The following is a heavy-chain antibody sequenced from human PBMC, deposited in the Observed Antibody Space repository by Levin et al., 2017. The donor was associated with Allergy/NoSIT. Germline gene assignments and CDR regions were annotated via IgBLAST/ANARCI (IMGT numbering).Heavy chain of an antibody. Sequence: GVSLRLSCAASGLTFSNYAMSWVRQAPGKGLEWVSALTSSGRTYYADSVKGRFTVSRDNSKNTLYLQMNSLRADDTAVYYCAKEMTAVIPVFDFWGQGTLVTVSS. CDR1: GLTFSNYA. J-gene: IGHJ4*01. CDR2: LTSSGRT. V-gene: IGHV3-23*01. CDR3: AKEMTAVIPVFDF. D-gene: IGHD2-2*01.